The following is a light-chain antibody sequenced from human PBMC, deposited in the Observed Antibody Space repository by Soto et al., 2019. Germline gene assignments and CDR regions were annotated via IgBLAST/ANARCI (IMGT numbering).Light chain of an antibody. J-gene: IGLJ3*02. Sequence: QSVLTQSSSASASLGSSVKLTCILSSGHSTYIIAWHQQQPRKAPRFLMTLDRSGSYNRGSGVPDRFSGSSSGADRYLTISTLQFEDEGDYYCETWYSNTHKVFGGGTKLTVL. V-gene: IGLV4-60*02. CDR2: LDRSGSY. CDR1: SGHSTYI. CDR3: ETWYSNTHKV.